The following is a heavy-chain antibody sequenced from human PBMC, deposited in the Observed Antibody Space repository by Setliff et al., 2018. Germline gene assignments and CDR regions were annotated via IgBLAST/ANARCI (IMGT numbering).Heavy chain of an antibody. Sequence: ETLSLTCTVSSDSISPYYWSWIRQPPGKGLEWLAHIFSNDEKSYSTSLKSRLTISKDTSKSQVVLTMTNMDPVDTATYYCARAYYDSSGYYPLVYWGQGTLVTVSS. CDR2: IFSNDEK. CDR1: SDSISPYYW. V-gene: IGHV2-26*01. J-gene: IGHJ4*02. D-gene: IGHD3-22*01. CDR3: ARAYYDSSGYYPLVY.